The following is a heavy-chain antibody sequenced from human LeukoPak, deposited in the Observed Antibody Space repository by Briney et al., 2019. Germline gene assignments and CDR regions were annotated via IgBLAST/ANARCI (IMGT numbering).Heavy chain of an antibody. V-gene: IGHV4-34*01. CDR2: IKHSGST. D-gene: IGHD3-10*01. Sequence: PSETLSLTCAVYGGSFSGFYWSWIRQPPGKGLEWIGEIKHSGSTNYNPSLKSRVTMSLDTSKNQFSLKLSSVTAADTAVYYCARAVGSGSFQTYYYYMDVWGKGTTVTISS. CDR1: GGSFSGFY. J-gene: IGHJ6*03. CDR3: ARAVGSGSFQTYYYYMDV.